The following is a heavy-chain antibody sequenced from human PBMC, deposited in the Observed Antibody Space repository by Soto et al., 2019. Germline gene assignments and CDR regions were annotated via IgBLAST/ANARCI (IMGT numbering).Heavy chain of an antibody. J-gene: IGHJ5*02. CDR2: IYYSGST. CDR3: ARGLASFYDSSGSPKWFDP. D-gene: IGHD3-22*01. V-gene: IGHV4-59*01. CDR1: SGSISSYY. Sequence: PSETLSLTCTVSSGSISSYYWSWIRQPPGKGLEWIGYIYYSGSTNSNPSLKSRVTISVDTSKNQFSLKLVSVTAADTAVYYCARGLASFYDSSGSPKWFDPWGQGTLVTVSS.